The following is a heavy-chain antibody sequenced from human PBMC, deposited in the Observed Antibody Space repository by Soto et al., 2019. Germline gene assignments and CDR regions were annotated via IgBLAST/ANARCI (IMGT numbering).Heavy chain of an antibody. CDR2: IYWNDDR. D-gene: IGHD2-21*01. J-gene: IGHJ6*02. CDR3: IYRRASWDYHGLDV. CDR1: GFSLTTGGVG. Sequence: QFTLKESGPTLVKPIQTLTLTCTFSGFSLTTGGVGVGWIRQPPGRSLEWLAVIYWNDDRRRSPSLENRLTITKDTSKNQVVLTMTNMDPVDTATYYCIYRRASWDYHGLDVWGQGTPVTVSS. V-gene: IGHV2-5*01.